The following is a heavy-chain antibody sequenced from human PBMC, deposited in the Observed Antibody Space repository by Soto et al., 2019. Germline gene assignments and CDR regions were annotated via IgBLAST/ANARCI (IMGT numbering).Heavy chain of an antibody. V-gene: IGHV4-34*01. J-gene: IGHJ2*01. CDR1: GGSLSGYY. Sequence: QVQLQQWGAGLLKTSETLSLKCAVYGGSLSGYYWSWIRQPPGKGLEWIGEMNHSGSTTYNPSLKSRAVISLDMSKNQVSLNLTSVIAADTAVYYCARGAVEFISGWMKVKRYFDIWGRGTLVAVSS. D-gene: IGHD6-19*01. CDR2: MNHSGST. CDR3: ARGAVEFISGWMKVKRYFDI.